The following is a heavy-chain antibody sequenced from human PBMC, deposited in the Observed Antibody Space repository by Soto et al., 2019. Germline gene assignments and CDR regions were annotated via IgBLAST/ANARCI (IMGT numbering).Heavy chain of an antibody. Sequence: QVQLVESGGGVVQPGRSLRLSCAASGYTFSSYGMHWVRQAPGKGLEWVAVISYDGSNKYYADSVKGRFTVARDNSRNTLYLQMNSLRVEDLAVYYCAKDHGYRSSGGEYWGQGTLVAVSS. CDR2: ISYDGSNK. V-gene: IGHV3-30*18. J-gene: IGHJ4*02. CDR1: GYTFSSYG. CDR3: AKDHGYRSSGGEY. D-gene: IGHD6-6*01.